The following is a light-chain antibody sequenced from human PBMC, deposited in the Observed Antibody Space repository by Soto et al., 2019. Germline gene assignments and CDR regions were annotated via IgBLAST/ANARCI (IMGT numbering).Light chain of an antibody. Sequence: QSVLTQPASVSGSPVQSITISCTGTSSDVGGYNYVSWYQQHPGKAPKLLIYEVSNRPSGVSNRFSGSKSGNTASLTISGLQAEDEADYYCSSYTSSSTLVVFGGGTQLTVL. CDR1: SSDVGGYNY. CDR3: SSYTSSSTLVV. V-gene: IGLV2-14*01. J-gene: IGLJ2*01. CDR2: EVS.